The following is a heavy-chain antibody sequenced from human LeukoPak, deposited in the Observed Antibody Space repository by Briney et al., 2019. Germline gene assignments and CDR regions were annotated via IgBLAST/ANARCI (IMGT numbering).Heavy chain of an antibody. V-gene: IGHV4-59*01. J-gene: IGHJ4*02. CDR2: IYYSGST. CDR3: ASGGPVTRFDY. Sequence: PGGSLRLSCAASGFTFSSYGMSWVRQAPGKGLEWIGYIYYSGSTNYNPSLKSRVTISVDTSKNQFSLKLSSVTAADTAVYYCASGGPVTRFDYWGQGTLVTVSS. D-gene: IGHD4-17*01. CDR1: GFTFSSYG.